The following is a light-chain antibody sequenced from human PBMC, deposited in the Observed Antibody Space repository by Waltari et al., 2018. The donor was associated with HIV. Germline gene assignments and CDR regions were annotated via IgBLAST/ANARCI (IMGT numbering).Light chain of an antibody. V-gene: IGLV2-11*01. CDR3: CSHAGNFIFV. CDR1: STYVDTF. J-gene: IGLJ1*01. Sequence: QSALTQPHSVSGSPGQSLTISCTGTSTYVDTFVSWYQQHPGKAPKVIIFDVNKRPSGVPDLFSGSKSGNTASLTISGLQAEDDADYYCCSHAGNFIFVFGTGTKVTVL. CDR2: DVN.